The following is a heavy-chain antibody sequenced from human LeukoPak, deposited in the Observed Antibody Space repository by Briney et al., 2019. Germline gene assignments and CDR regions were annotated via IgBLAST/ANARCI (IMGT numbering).Heavy chain of an antibody. D-gene: IGHD3-10*01. J-gene: IGHJ4*02. Sequence: GASVKVSRKASGYTFTSYDINWVRQATGQGLEWMGWMNPNSGNTGYAQKFQGRVTMTRNTSISTAYMELSSLRSEDTAVYYCARATTMVRGVIIYYWGQGTLVTVSS. CDR2: MNPNSGNT. CDR3: ARATTMVRGVIIYY. V-gene: IGHV1-8*01. CDR1: GYTFTSYD.